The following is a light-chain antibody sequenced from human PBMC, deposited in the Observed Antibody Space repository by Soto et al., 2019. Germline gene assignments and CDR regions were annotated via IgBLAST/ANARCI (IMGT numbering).Light chain of an antibody. J-gene: IGLJ3*02. V-gene: IGLV2-23*01. CDR1: SSDVGSYNI. CDR2: EGS. Sequence: QSVLTQPASVSGSPGQSITISCTGTSSDVGSYNIVSWYQQHPGKAPKLMIYEGSKRPSGVSNRFSGSKSGNTASLTISGLQAEDEADYYCCSDAGSRVFGGGTKLTVL. CDR3: CSDAGSRV.